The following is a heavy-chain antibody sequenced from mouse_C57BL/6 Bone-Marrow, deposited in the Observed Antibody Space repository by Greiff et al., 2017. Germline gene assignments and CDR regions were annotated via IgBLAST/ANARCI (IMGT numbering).Heavy chain of an antibody. D-gene: IGHD2-3*01. CDR2: LDPETGGT. J-gene: IGHJ3*01. Sequence: QVQLKQSGAELVRPGASVTLSCKASGYTFTDYEMHWVKQTPVQGLEWIGALDPETGGTAYNQKFKGKAILTADKSSSTAYMELRSLTSEDSAVYYCTRFPLYDGYYEFAYWGQGTLVTVSA. CDR3: TRFPLYDGYYEFAY. CDR1: GYTFTDYE. V-gene: IGHV1-15*01.